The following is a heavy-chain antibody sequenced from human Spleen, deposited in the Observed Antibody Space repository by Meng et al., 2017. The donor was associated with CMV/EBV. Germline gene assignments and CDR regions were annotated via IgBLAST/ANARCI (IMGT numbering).Heavy chain of an antibody. CDR1: GFTVGSNY. CDR3: AYAPLLWFGGLDY. Sequence: CAASGFTVGSNYMSWVRQAPGKGLEWVSSISSSSSYIYYADSVKGRFTISRDNAKNSLYLQMNSLRAEDTAVYYCAYAPLLWFGGLDYWGQGTLVTVSS. J-gene: IGHJ4*02. CDR2: ISSSSSYI. D-gene: IGHD3-10*01. V-gene: IGHV3-21*01.